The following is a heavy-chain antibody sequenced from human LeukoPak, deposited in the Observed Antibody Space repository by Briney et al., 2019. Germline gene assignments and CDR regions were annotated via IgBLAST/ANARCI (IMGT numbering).Heavy chain of an antibody. CDR1: GGPFSGYY. CDR3: ARAWLDP. CDR2: INHSGST. V-gene: IGHV4-34*01. J-gene: IGHJ5*02. Sequence: SETLSLTCAVYGGPFSGYYWSWIRQPPGKGLEWIGEINHSGSTNYNPSLKSRVTISVDTSKNQFSLKLSSVTAADTAVYYCARAWLDPWGQGTLVTVSS.